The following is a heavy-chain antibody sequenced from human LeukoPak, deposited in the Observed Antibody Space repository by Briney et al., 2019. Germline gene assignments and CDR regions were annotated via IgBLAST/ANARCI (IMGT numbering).Heavy chain of an antibody. D-gene: IGHD6-13*01. CDR2: IANDGRDK. CDR3: VKDMKIKAAGYYFDY. Sequence: GGSLGLSCAASGFTFSDYGMHWVRQAPGKGLEWVAVIANDGRDKKYADSVRGRFTISRDNSKNTVYLQMNSLRAEDTAVFYCVKDMKIKAAGYYFDYWGQGTLVTVSS. CDR1: GFTFSDYG. J-gene: IGHJ4*02. V-gene: IGHV3-30*18.